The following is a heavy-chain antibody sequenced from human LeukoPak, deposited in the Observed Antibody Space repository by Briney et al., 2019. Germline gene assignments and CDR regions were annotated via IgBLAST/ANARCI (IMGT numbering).Heavy chain of an antibody. CDR1: GGTFSSYA. J-gene: IGHJ4*02. CDR3: ARHYGSGSYWWFDY. Sequence: SVRFSCKASGGTFSSYAISWVRQAPGQGLEWMGGIIPIFGTANYAQKFQGRVTITADKSTSTAYMELSSLRSEDTAVYYCARHYGSGSYWWFDYWGQGTLVAVSS. CDR2: IIPIFGTA. V-gene: IGHV1-69*06. D-gene: IGHD3-10*01.